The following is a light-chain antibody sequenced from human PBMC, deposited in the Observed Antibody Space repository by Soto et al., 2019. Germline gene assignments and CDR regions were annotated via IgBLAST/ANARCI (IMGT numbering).Light chain of an antibody. J-gene: IGKJ3*01. CDR1: QSVSSNY. CDR3: QQYSNSPPEFT. V-gene: IGKV3-20*01. Sequence: ELVLTQSPGTLSVSPGERVTLSCRASQSVSSNYLAWYQQRPGQAPRLLIFGASYRATGIPDRFSGSGSGTYFTLTIGRLEPEDFAVYYCQQYSNSPPEFTFGPGTKVDSK. CDR2: GAS.